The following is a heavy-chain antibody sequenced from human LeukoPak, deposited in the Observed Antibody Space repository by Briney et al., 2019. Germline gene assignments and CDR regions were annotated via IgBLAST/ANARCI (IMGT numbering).Heavy chain of an antibody. CDR3: ATSPVYSYGHPYYFDY. Sequence: PGGSLRLSCAASGFTFNDYGMSWVRQAPGRGLEWVSGINWNGGSTAYADSVKGRFTISRDNAKNSLYLQMNSLRAEDTAVYYCATSPVYSYGHPYYFDYWGQGTLVTVSS. D-gene: IGHD5-18*01. CDR2: INWNGGST. CDR1: GFTFNDYG. J-gene: IGHJ4*02. V-gene: IGHV3-20*04.